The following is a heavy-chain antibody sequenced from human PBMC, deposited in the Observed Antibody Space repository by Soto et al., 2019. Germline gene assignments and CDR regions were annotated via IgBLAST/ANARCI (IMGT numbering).Heavy chain of an antibody. CDR2: INSDGSST. CDR1: GFTFRSYW. Sequence: EVQLVESGGGLVQPGGSLRLSCAASGFTFRSYWMHWVRQAPGKGLVWVSRINSDGSSTSYADSVKGRFTISRDNAKNTLYLQMNSLRAEDTAVYYCARDPYYYDSSGYQNAFDIWGQGTMVTVSS. D-gene: IGHD3-22*01. V-gene: IGHV3-74*01. J-gene: IGHJ3*02. CDR3: ARDPYYYDSSGYQNAFDI.